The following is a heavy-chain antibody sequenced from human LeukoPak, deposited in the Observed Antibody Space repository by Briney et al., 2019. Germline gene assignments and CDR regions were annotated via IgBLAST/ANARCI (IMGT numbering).Heavy chain of an antibody. CDR2: ISYDGSNK. V-gene: IGHV3-30*18. CDR3: AKDIVDIVVVVAATHYYYYGMDV. D-gene: IGHD2-15*01. Sequence: PGRSLRLSCAASGFTFSSYGMHWVRQAPGKGLEWVAVISYDGSNKYYADSVKGRFTISRDNSKNTLYLQMNSLRAEDTAVYYCAKDIVDIVVVVAATHYYYYGMDVWGQGTTVTVSS. CDR1: GFTFSSYG. J-gene: IGHJ6*02.